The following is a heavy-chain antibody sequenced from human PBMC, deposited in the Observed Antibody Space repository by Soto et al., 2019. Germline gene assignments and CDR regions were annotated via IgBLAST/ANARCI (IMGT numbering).Heavy chain of an antibody. CDR2: ISYDGSNK. CDR3: ARDLEVAVAGA. V-gene: IGHV3-30-3*01. J-gene: IGHJ5*02. D-gene: IGHD6-19*01. Sequence: GSLRLSCAASCFTFSSYAMHWVRQAPGKGLEWVAVISYDGSNKYYAGSVKGRFTISRDNSKNTLYLQMNSLRAEDTAVYYCARDLEVAVAGAWGQGTLVTVS. CDR1: CFTFSSYA.